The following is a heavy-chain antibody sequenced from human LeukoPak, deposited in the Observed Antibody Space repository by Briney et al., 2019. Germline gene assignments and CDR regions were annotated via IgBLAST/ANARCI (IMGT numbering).Heavy chain of an antibody. CDR3: ARDPGGSYSYYYYYYMDV. CDR2: ISYDGSNK. D-gene: IGHD1-26*01. Sequence: GSLRLSCAASGFTFSSYAMHWVRQAPGKGLEWVAVISYDGSNKYYADSVKGRFTISRDNSKNTLYLQMNSLRAEDTAVYYCARDPGGSYSYYYYYYMDVWGKGTTVTVSS. CDR1: GFTFSSYA. V-gene: IGHV3-30*04. J-gene: IGHJ6*03.